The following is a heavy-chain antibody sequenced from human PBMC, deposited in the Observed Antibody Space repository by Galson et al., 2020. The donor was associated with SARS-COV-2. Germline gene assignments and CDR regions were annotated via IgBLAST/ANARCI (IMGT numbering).Heavy chain of an antibody. Sequence: ASVKVSRQHSGYTLTELSIHRVRQAPANGLEWMGGFDPEDGETNYPHNFQGRVTLTTDASTDTAYMELSSLRSEDTAVYDCATSPAARPDERGYYDGIDVWGQGTTVTVSS. V-gene: IGHV1-24*01. D-gene: IGHD6-6*01. J-gene: IGHJ6*02. CDR3: ATSPAARPDERGYYDGIDV. CDR2: FDPEDGET. CDR1: GYTLTELS.